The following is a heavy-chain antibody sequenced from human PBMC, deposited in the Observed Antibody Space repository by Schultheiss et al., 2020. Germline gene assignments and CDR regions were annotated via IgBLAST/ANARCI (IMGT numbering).Heavy chain of an antibody. Sequence: ASVKVSCKAYGYTFRNFGVTWVRQAPGEGLEWMGWISPYNGNTVYVQKFQGRVTMTTDTSTGTAYMELRSLRPDDTALYYCARDPYPTNDRPLSWGQGTLVNVSS. CDR1: GYTFRNFG. V-gene: IGHV1-18*01. CDR3: ARDPYPTNDRPLS. J-gene: IGHJ5*02. CDR2: ISPYNGNT. D-gene: IGHD3-22*01.